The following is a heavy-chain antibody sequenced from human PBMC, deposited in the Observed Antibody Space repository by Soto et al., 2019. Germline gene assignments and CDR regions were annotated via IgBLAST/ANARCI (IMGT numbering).Heavy chain of an antibody. D-gene: IGHD3-22*01. CDR2: ISAYNGNT. CDR3: ARDLYYDSSGYPPLQH. V-gene: IGHV1-18*01. Sequence: ASVKVSCKASGYTFTSYGISWVRQAPGQGLEWMGWISAYNGNTNYAQKLQGRVTMTTDTSTSTAYMELRSLRSDDTAVYYCARDLYYDSSGYPPLQHWGLGTLVTVS. CDR1: GYTFTSYG. J-gene: IGHJ1*01.